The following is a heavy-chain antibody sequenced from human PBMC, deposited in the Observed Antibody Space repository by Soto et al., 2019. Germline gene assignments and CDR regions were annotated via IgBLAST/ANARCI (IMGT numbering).Heavy chain of an antibody. D-gene: IGHD6-13*01. CDR1: GFTFSSYA. CDR3: AKDSSSRYFGYYYYMDV. CDR2: ISGSGGST. Sequence: PGGSLRLSCAASGFTFSSYAMSWVRQAPGKGLEWVSAISGSGGSTYYADSVKGRFTISRDNSKNTLYLQMNSLRAEDTAVYYCAKDSSSRYFGYYYYMDVWGKGTTVTSP. J-gene: IGHJ6*03. V-gene: IGHV3-23*01.